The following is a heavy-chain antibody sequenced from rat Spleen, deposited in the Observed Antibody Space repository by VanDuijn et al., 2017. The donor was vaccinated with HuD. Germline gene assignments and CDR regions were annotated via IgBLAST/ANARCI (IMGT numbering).Heavy chain of an antibody. CDR3: AREGSYGYRFDY. Sequence: EVQLVETGGGLVQPGRSLKLSCVASGFTFSAYWMYWVRLAPGKGLEWVSSINTVGDRTFYPDSVMGRFTISRDNAENTVYLQMNSLRSEDTATYYCAREGSYGYRFDYWGQGVMVTVSS. D-gene: IGHD1-7*01. CDR2: INTVGDRT. V-gene: IGHV5-58*01. CDR1: GFTFSAYW. J-gene: IGHJ2*01.